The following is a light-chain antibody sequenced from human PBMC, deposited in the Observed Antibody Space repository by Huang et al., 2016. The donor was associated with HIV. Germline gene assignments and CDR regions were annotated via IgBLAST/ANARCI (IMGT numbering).Light chain of an antibody. CDR2: AAS. CDR1: QNIRNY. J-gene: IGKJ1*01. V-gene: IGKV1-39*01. Sequence: DIQMTQSPSSQSASVGDRVTITCRASQNIRNYLNWDQQKPGKAPNLLIYAASTLQTGVPSRFSGSGSGTDFTLTSSSLQPEDFATYYCQESYSTPWTFGQGTKVEI. CDR3: QESYSTPWT.